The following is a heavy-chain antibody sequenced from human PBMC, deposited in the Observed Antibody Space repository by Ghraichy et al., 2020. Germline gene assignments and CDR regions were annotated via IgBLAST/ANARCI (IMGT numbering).Heavy chain of an antibody. V-gene: IGHV4-30-2*01. CDR2: IYHSGST. Sequence: SQTLSLTCTVSGGSISSGAYSWSWIRQPPGKALEWIGYIYHSGSTFYNPSLRSRVTISVDRSKNQFSLKLMSLTAADTAVYYCARNKGYSGSRDAFDIWGQGTMVTVSS. D-gene: IGHD1-26*01. J-gene: IGHJ3*02. CDR1: GGSISSGAYS. CDR3: ARNKGYSGSRDAFDI.